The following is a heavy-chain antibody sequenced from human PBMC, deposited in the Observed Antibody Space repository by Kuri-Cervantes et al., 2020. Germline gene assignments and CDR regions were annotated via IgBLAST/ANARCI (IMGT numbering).Heavy chain of an antibody. Sequence: SETLSLTCTVSGGSISSSSYYWGWIRQPPGKGLEWIGSIYYSGSTYYNPSLKSRVTISVDTSKNQFSLKLSSVTAADTAVYYCARERDYGDSGGMFDYWGQGTLVTVSS. J-gene: IGHJ4*02. V-gene: IGHV4-39*07. CDR1: GGSISSSSYY. CDR3: ARERDYGDSGGMFDY. D-gene: IGHD4-17*01. CDR2: IYYSGST.